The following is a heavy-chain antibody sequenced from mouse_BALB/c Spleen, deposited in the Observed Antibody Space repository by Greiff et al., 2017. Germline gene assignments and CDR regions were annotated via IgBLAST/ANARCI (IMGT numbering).Heavy chain of an antibody. CDR3: ARERDGFNAVDY. D-gene: IGHD1-1*01. Sequence: VKLQESGPGLVQPSQSLSITCTVSSFSLTSFGIHWVRQSPGKGLEWLGVIWSAGSTDYNAAFISRLSISKDNSKSQVFFKMNSLQGNDTAIYYCARERDGFNAVDYWGQGTSVTVSS. CDR1: SFSLTSFG. V-gene: IGHV2-2*02. J-gene: IGHJ4*01. CDR2: IWSAGST.